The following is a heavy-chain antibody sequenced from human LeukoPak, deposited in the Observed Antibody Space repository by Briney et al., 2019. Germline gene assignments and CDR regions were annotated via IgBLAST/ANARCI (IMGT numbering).Heavy chain of an antibody. CDR3: ARAPRYYYDSSGYYDY. Sequence: TSETLPLTCTVSGGSISSGGYYWSWIRQHPGKGLERIGYIYYSGSTYYNPSLKSRVTISVDTSKNQFSLKPSSVTAADTAVYYCARAPRYYYDSSGYYDYWGQGTLVTVSS. D-gene: IGHD3-22*01. CDR1: GGSISSGGYY. V-gene: IGHV4-31*03. CDR2: IYYSGST. J-gene: IGHJ4*02.